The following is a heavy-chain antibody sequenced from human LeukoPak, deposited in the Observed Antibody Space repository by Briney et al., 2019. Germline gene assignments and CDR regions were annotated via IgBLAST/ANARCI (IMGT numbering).Heavy chain of an antibody. CDR1: GYTFTSYA. D-gene: IGHD3-10*01. CDR2: INTNTGNP. Sequence: ASVKVSCKASGYTFTSYAMNWVRQAPGQGLEWMGWINTNTGNPTYAQGFTGRSVFSLDTSVSTAYLQISSLKAEDTAVYYCARDMVRGVIKAPKSYGMDVWGQGTTVTVSS. J-gene: IGHJ6*02. CDR3: ARDMVRGVIKAPKSYGMDV. V-gene: IGHV7-4-1*02.